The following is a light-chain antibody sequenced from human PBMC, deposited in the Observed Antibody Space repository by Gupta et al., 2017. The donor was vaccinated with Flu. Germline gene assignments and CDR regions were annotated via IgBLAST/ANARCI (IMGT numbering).Light chain of an antibody. CDR1: NIGSKT. J-gene: IGLJ3*02. CDR3: QVWDVSSDHWV. V-gene: IGLV3-21*02. Sequence: GGNNIGSKTVHWYQQKPGQAPILVVHDDRDRPSGIPERFSGSNSGNVATLTISGVEAGDEADYYCQVWDVSSDHWVFGGGTKLTVL. CDR2: DDR.